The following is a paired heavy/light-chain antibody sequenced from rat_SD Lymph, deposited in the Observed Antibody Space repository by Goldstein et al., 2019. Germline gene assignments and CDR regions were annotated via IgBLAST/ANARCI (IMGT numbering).Heavy chain of an antibody. Sequence: EVQLVETGGGLVRPGSSLKLSCATSGFTFSNTWMNWVRQAPGKGLEWVALIKDKYSNYEANYAESVKGRFTISRDDSKSRVYLQMNTLRDQDTATYYCTGWVIVDYWGQGVMVTVSS. CDR3: TGWVIVDY. V-gene: IGHV6-5*01. CDR1: GFTFSNTW. CDR2: IKDKYSNYEA. J-gene: IGHJ2*01. D-gene: IGHD1-11*01.
Light chain of an antibody. V-gene: IGKV2S11*01. CDR3: GHRLEYPYT. Sequence: DIVMTQAPLSVSVTPGESASISCRSSKSLLSSKGITSLYWYLQRPGKSPQLLIYRMSNLASGVPDRFSGSGSETDFTLKISKVETEDVGVYYCGHRLEYPYTFGAGTKLELK. CDR2: RMS. J-gene: IGKJ2-3*01. CDR1: KSLLSSKGITS.